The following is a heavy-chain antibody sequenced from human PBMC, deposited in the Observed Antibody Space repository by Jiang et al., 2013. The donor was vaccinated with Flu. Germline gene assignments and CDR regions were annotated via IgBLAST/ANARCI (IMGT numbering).Heavy chain of an antibody. CDR3: ARGRLKRAMIVVVTHRYYFDY. CDR1: GYTFTSYD. CDR2: MNPNSGNT. D-gene: IGHD3-22*01. J-gene: IGHJ4*02. V-gene: IGHV1-8*01. Sequence: GYTFTSYDINWVRQATGQGLEWMGWMNPNSGNTGYAQKFQGRVTMTRNTSISTAYMELSSLRSEDTAVYYCARGRLKRAMIVVVTHRYYFDYWGQGTLVTVSS.